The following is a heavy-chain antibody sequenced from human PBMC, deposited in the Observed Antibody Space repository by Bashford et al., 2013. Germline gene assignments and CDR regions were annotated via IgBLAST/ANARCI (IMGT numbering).Heavy chain of an antibody. CDR3: ASPAGTNFHSYGYGY. D-gene: IGHD5-18*01. CDR1: GGTFSSYA. V-gene: IGHV1-69*04. Sequence: VASVKVSCKASGGTFSSYAISWVRQAPGQGLEWMGRIIPILGIANYAQKFQGRVTITADKSTSTAYMELSSLRSEDTAVYYCASPAGTNFHSYGYGYWGQGTLVTVSS. J-gene: IGHJ4*02. CDR2: IIPILGIA.